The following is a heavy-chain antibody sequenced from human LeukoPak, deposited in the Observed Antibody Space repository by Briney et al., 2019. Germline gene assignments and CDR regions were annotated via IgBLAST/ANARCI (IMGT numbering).Heavy chain of an antibody. CDR3: ARGIRYFDWLPPFDY. CDR2: IYHSGST. CDR1: GYSISSGYY. D-gene: IGHD3-9*01. J-gene: IGHJ4*02. V-gene: IGHV4-38-2*02. Sequence: SETLSLTCTVSGYSISSGYYWGWIRQPPGKGLEWIASIYHSGSTYYNPSLKSRVTISVDTSKNQFSLKLSSVTAADTAVYYCARGIRYFDWLPPFDYWGQGTLVTASS.